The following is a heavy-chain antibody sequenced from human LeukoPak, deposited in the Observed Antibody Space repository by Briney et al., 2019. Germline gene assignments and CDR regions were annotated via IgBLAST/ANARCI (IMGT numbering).Heavy chain of an antibody. Sequence: AASVTVSCKASGGTFSSYAISWVRQAPGQGLEWMGGIIPIFGTANYAQKFQGRVTITADESTSTAYMELSSLRSEDTAVYYCAREVVAAGPRGGDFDYWGQGTLVTVSS. CDR2: IIPIFGTA. V-gene: IGHV1-69*13. D-gene: IGHD6-13*01. CDR1: GGTFSSYA. J-gene: IGHJ4*02. CDR3: AREVVAAGPRGGDFDY.